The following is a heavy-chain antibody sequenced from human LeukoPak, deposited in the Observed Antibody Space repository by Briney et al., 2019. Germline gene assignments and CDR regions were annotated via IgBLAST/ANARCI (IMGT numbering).Heavy chain of an antibody. Sequence: GGSLRLSCAASGFTFRSYGMHWVRQAPGKGLEGVAFIRYDGSQKYYADSVKGRFTLSRDNSKNTLYVQMNSLRAEDTAVYYCAKAGITMVRGVTNFDYWGQGTLVTVSS. CDR3: AKAGITMVRGVTNFDY. V-gene: IGHV3-30*02. CDR1: GFTFRSYG. J-gene: IGHJ4*02. CDR2: IRYDGSQK. D-gene: IGHD3-10*01.